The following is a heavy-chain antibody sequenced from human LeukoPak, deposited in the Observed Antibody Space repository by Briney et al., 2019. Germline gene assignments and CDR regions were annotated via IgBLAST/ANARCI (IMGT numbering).Heavy chain of an antibody. D-gene: IGHD3-10*01. J-gene: IGHJ6*03. CDR1: GFTFSNYW. CDR3: ARDGSAKAGVYYYYYMDV. V-gene: IGHV3-7*01. Sequence: GGSLRLPCTASGFTFSNYWMSWVRQAPGKGLEWVANIKQDGSEKYYVDSVKGRFTISRDNAKNSLYLQMNSLRAEDTAVYYCARDGSAKAGVYYYYYMDVWGKGTTVTVSS. CDR2: IKQDGSEK.